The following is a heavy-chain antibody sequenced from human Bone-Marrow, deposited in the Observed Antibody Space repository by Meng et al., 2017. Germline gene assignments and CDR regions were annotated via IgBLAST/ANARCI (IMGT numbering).Heavy chain of an antibody. CDR3: VRGGTMSSGYFYGMDV. CDR2: TRNRPRGYTT. J-gene: IGHJ6*02. CDR1: GFTFSNAW. V-gene: IGHV3-72*01. D-gene: IGHD2-2*01. Sequence: GESLKISCAASGFTFSNAWMSWVRQAPGKGLEWVARTRNRPRGYTTEYAASVEGRFTISRDGSKNSLFLQMSSLKTEDTAVYYCVRGGTMSSGYFYGMDVWGQGTTVTVSS.